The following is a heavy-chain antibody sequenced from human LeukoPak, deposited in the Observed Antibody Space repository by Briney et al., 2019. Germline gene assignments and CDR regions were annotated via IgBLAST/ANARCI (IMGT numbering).Heavy chain of an antibody. Sequence: SGGSLRLSCAASGFTFNSYAMSWVRQAPGKGLEWVASISGSGASTYYSDSVKGGFTISRANSKKMLYLLTYSLRAEDTAVYYCAKDPYYDFWTSSYFDYWGQGTLITVSS. CDR3: AKDPYYDFWTSSYFDY. J-gene: IGHJ4*02. V-gene: IGHV3-23*01. D-gene: IGHD3-3*01. CDR2: ISGSGAST. CDR1: GFTFNSYA.